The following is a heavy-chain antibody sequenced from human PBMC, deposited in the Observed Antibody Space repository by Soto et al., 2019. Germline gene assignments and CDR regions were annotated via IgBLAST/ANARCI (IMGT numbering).Heavy chain of an antibody. CDR1: GFTFSNAW. CDR2: IKSKTGGGTT. V-gene: IGHV3-15*07. D-gene: IGHD1-26*01. CDR3: TTGSGSYYVLPY. J-gene: IGHJ4*02. Sequence: GGSLRLSCAASGFTFSNAWMNWVRQAPGKGLEWVGRIKSKTGGGTTDYAEPVKGRFTSISDNSKNTLYMQMNSLKTEETAGYYCTTGSGSYYVLPYWGQGTLVTVSS.